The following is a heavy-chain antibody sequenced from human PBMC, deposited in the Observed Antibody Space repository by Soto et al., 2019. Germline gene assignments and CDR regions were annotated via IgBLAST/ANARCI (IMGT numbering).Heavy chain of an antibody. CDR1: GFTFSSYS. CDR3: ARDQRGRYSYGMPVGFDP. J-gene: IGHJ5*02. D-gene: IGHD5-18*01. Sequence: EVQLVESGGGLVKPGGSLRLSCAASGFTFSSYSMNWVRQAPGKGLEWVSSISSSSSNIYYADSVKGRFTISRDNAKNSLYLQMNRLRAEDTAVYYCARDQRGRYSYGMPVGFDPWGQGTLVNVSS. V-gene: IGHV3-21*01. CDR2: ISSSSSNI.